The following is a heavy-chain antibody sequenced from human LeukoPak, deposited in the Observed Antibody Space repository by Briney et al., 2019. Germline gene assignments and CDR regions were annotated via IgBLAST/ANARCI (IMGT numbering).Heavy chain of an antibody. CDR1: GGSISSSSYY. V-gene: IGHV4-39*01. Sequence: SETLSLTCTVSGGSISSSSYYWGWIRQPPGKGLEWIGSIYYSGSTYYNPSLKSRVTISVDTSKNQFSLKLSSVTAADTAVYYCAAVDDYGDYVTGFGPWGQGTLVTVSS. CDR3: AAVDDYGDYVTGFGP. CDR2: IYYSGST. D-gene: IGHD4-17*01. J-gene: IGHJ5*02.